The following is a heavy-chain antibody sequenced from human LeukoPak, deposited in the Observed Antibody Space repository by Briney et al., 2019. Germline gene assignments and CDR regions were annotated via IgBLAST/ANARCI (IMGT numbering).Heavy chain of an antibody. CDR3: ARHLVFGYDSSGYYYFDY. Sequence: SETLSLTCTVSGGSISSSSYYWGWIRQPPGKGLEWIGSIYYSGSTYYNPSLKSRVTISVDTSKNQFSLKLSSVTAADTAVYYCARHLVFGYDSSGYYYFDYWGQGTLVTVSS. J-gene: IGHJ4*02. CDR2: IYYSGST. V-gene: IGHV4-39*01. CDR1: GGSISSSSYY. D-gene: IGHD3-22*01.